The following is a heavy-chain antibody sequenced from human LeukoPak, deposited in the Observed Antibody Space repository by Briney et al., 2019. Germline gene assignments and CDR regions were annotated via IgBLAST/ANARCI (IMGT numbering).Heavy chain of an antibody. D-gene: IGHD3-22*01. CDR3: ARGSGYYPHDAFDI. CDR1: GYTFAAFY. CDR2: TNPNSGGT. J-gene: IGHJ3*02. V-gene: IGHV1-2*02. Sequence: ASVKVSCKASGYTFAAFYMHWVRQAPGQGLEWVGWTNPNSGGTNYAQKFQGRVTLTRDTSISTAYMELSRLRSDDTAVYYCARGSGYYPHDAFDIWGQGTMVTVSS.